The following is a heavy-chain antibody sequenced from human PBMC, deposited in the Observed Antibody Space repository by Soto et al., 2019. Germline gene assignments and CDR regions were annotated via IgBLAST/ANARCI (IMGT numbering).Heavy chain of an antibody. D-gene: IGHD3-22*01. J-gene: IGHJ4*02. CDR3: AREASGAYYSDSSGYYPYGYWGY. V-gene: IGHV4-31*03. Sequence: SETLSLTCTVSGGSISSGGYYWSWIRQHPGKGLEWIGYIYYSGSTYYNPSLKSRVTISVDTSKNQFSLKLSSVTAADTAVYYCAREASGAYYSDSSGYYPYGYWGYWGQGTLVTVSS. CDR1: GGSISSGGYY. CDR2: IYYSGST.